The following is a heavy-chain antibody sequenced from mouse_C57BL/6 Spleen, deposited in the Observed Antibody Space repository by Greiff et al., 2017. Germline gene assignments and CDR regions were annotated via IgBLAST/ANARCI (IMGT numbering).Heavy chain of an antibody. J-gene: IGHJ4*01. CDR1: GYAFSSSW. CDR3: ARSVDY. Sequence: QVQLQQSGPELVKPGASVKISCKASGYAFSSSWMNWVKQRPGKGLEWIGRIFPGDGDTNYNGKFKGKATLTADKSSSTAYMQLSSLTAADSAVYFCARSVDYWGQGTSVTVSS. V-gene: IGHV1-82*01. CDR2: IFPGDGDT.